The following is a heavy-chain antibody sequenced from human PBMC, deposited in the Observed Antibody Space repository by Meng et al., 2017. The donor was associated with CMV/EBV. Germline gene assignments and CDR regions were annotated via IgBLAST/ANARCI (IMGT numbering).Heavy chain of an antibody. CDR2: IKQDGSEK. CDR3: AKGGSGGDRRYDFWSGYYY. Sequence: ETLSLTCAASGFTFSSYWMSWVRQAPGKGLEWVANIKQDGSEKYYVDSVKGRFTISRDNAKNSLYLQMNSLRAEDTAVYYCAKGGSGGDRRYDFWSGYYYWGQGTLVTVSS. V-gene: IGHV3-7*01. D-gene: IGHD3-3*01. CDR1: GFTFSSYW. J-gene: IGHJ4*02.